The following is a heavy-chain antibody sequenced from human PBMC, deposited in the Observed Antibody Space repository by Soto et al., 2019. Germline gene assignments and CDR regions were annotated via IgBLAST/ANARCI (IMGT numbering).Heavy chain of an antibody. V-gene: IGHV3-48*02. CDR2: INSDSTTT. Sequence: DVHLVESGGGLVQAGGSLRLSCAVSGFPFSTYAMHWVRQAPGKGLEWISYINSDSTTTFHADSVKGRFTVSRDNAKNSLYLQMSSLRHEDTAVYYCARDLSQWGQGTLVTVSS. CDR1: GFPFSTYA. J-gene: IGHJ4*02. CDR3: ARDLSQ.